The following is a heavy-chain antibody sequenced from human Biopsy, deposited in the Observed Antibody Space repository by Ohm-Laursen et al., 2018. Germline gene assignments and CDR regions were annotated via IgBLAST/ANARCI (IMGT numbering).Heavy chain of an antibody. CDR3: ARERQFRFLEGAFDY. J-gene: IGHJ4*02. V-gene: IGHV4-4*07. CDR2: IYPGGST. D-gene: IGHD3-3*01. CDR1: GGDINNYY. Sequence: TLSLTCNVSGGDINNYYWSWIRQPAGKGLEWIGRIYPGGSTNYNPSLKSRVTMSVDTSKKQLSLRLSSVTAADSAICYCARERQFRFLEGAFDYWGQGILVTVSS.